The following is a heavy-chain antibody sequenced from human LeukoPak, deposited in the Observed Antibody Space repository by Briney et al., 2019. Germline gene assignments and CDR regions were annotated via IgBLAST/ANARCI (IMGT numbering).Heavy chain of an antibody. V-gene: IGHV4-34*01. CDR3: ARGWINYDSYYYYMDV. CDR1: GGPFSDYY. D-gene: IGHD3-22*01. Sequence: PSETLSLTCGVYGGPFSDYYWSWIRQPPGKGLEWIGEINHSGSTNYSPSLKSRVTISVDTSMNQFSLKLSSVTAADTAVYYCARGWINYDSYYYYMDVWGKGTTVTVSS. CDR2: INHSGST. J-gene: IGHJ6*03.